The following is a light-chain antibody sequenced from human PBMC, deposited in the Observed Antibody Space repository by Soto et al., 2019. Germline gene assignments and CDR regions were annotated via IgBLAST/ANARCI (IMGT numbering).Light chain of an antibody. CDR1: QSIGSW. CDR2: KAS. Sequence: DIQMTQPPSPLSASVGDRVTITCRASQSIGSWLAWYQHKPGKAPKLLIYKASNLKRGVPSRFSGSGSGTEFSLTISGLQPDDSATYYCQQYNGSLWTFGQGTKVEIK. V-gene: IGKV1-5*03. CDR3: QQYNGSLWT. J-gene: IGKJ1*01.